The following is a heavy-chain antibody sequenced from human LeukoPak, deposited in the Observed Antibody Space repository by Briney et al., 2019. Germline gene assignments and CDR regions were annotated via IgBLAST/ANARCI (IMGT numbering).Heavy chain of an antibody. CDR2: ISSSGSAI. CDR3: ARYCSGGSCSD. CDR1: GFTFSTYE. J-gene: IGHJ4*02. V-gene: IGHV3-48*03. Sequence: PGGPLRLSCAASGFTFSTYEMNWVRQAPGKGLEWVSYISSSGSAIYYADSVKGRFTISRDNAKNSLYLQMNSLRAEDTAVYYCARYCSGGSCSDWGQGTLVTVSS. D-gene: IGHD2-15*01.